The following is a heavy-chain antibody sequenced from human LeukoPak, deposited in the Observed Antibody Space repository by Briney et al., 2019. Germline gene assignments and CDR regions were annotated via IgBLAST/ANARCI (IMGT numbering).Heavy chain of an antibody. J-gene: IGHJ4*02. CDR1: GGSFSGYY. D-gene: IGHD6-13*01. CDR3: AKNSGAAGYDY. Sequence: SETLSLTCAVYGGSFSGYYWSWIRQPPGKGLEWIGEINHSGSTNYNPSLKSRVTISVDTSKNQFSLKLSSVTAADTAVYYCAKNSGAAGYDYWGQGTLVTVSS. V-gene: IGHV4-34*01. CDR2: INHSGST.